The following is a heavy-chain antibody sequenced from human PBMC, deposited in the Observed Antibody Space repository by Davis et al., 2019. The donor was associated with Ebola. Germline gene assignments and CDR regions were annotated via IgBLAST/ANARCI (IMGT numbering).Heavy chain of an antibody. CDR2: ISGSGDNT. D-gene: IGHD1-26*01. CDR1: GFLFTSYA. Sequence: GGSLRLSCAASGFLFTSYAMSWVRQVPGKGLEWVSGISGSGDNTYYAESVRGRFTMSRDNSKNTVTLHLDGLRAEDTATYYCAKEIGATLGDYYYGMNVWGPGTTVTVSS. V-gene: IGHV3-23*01. J-gene: IGHJ6*02. CDR3: AKEIGATLGDYYYGMNV.